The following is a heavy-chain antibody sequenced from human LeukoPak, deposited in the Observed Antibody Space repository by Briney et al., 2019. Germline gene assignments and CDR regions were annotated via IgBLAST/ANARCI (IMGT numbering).Heavy chain of an antibody. V-gene: IGHV4-39*01. CDR1: GGSISSSSYY. D-gene: IGHD2-2*01. Sequence: SETLSLTCTVSGGSISSSSYYWGWIRQPAGNGLEWIGSICYSGSTYYNPSLKSRVTISVDTSKNQFSLKLSSVTAADTAVYYCARPQVRAALWYFDLWGRGTLVTVSS. CDR3: ARPQVRAALWYFDL. J-gene: IGHJ2*01. CDR2: ICYSGST.